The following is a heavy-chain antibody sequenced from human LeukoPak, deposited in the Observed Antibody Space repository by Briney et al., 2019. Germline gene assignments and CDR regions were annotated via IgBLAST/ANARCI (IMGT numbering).Heavy chain of an antibody. CDR3: ARGRYCSADICSGGDAFDI. CDR1: GGSINNYY. V-gene: IGHV4-4*07. CDR2: IYTRGST. Sequence: SETLSLTCTVSGGSINNYYWSWIRQPARKGLEWIGRIYTRGSTNYNPSLKSRVTMSVDTSKNQFSLKLSSVTAADTAVYYCARGRYCSADICSGGDAFDIWGQGTMVSVSS. D-gene: IGHD2-15*01. J-gene: IGHJ3*02.